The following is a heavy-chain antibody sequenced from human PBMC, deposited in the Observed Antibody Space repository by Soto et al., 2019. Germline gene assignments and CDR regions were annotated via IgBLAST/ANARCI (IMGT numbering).Heavy chain of an antibody. Sequence: ASVKVSCKASGYTFTSYYMHWVRQAPGQGLEWMGIINPSGGSTSYAQKFQGRVTMTRDTSTSTVYMELSSLRSEDTAVYYCARDSIYGDYVSDYYYSGMDVWGQGTTVIVS. CDR3: ARDSIYGDYVSDYYYSGMDV. CDR2: INPSGGST. D-gene: IGHD4-17*01. J-gene: IGHJ6*02. CDR1: GYTFTSYY. V-gene: IGHV1-46*01.